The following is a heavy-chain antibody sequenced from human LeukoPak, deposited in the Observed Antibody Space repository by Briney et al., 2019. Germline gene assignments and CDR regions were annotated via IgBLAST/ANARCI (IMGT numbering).Heavy chain of an antibody. CDR1: GGSISSSSYY. CDR2: IYYSGST. D-gene: IGHD1-14*01. V-gene: IGHV4-39*01. J-gene: IGHJ4*02. CDR3: ARHEPYQYYFDY. Sequence: SETLSLTCTVSGGSISSSSYYWGWTRQPPGKGLEWIGSIYYSGSTYYNPSLKSRVTISVDTSKNQFSLKLSSVTAADTAVYYCARHEPYQYYFDYWGQGTLVTVSS.